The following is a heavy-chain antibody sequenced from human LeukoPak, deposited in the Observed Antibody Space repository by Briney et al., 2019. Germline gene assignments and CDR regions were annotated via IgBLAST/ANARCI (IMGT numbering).Heavy chain of an antibody. CDR3: ARAGWEMATALDL. Sequence: SVKVSCKASGGTFSSYAISWVRQAPGQGLEWMGRIIPILGIANYAQKLQGRVTITADKSTSTAYMELSSLRSEDTAVYYCARAGWEMATALDLWGRGTLVTVSS. CDR1: GGTFSSYA. CDR2: IIPILGIA. D-gene: IGHD5-24*01. J-gene: IGHJ2*01. V-gene: IGHV1-69*04.